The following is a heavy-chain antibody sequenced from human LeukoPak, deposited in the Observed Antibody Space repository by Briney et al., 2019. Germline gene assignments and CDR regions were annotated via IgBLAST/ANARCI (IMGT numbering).Heavy chain of an antibody. J-gene: IGHJ4*02. CDR3: ATGSIVYDF. Sequence: ASVKVSCKVSGHSLTKFSMEWVRQAPGKGLEWMGGIDPERGETIHAQKFQGRFTMTEDASTDTAYMELNSLTSEDTAVYYCATGSIVYDFWGQGTLVTVSS. V-gene: IGHV1-24*01. CDR2: IDPERGET. CDR1: GHSLTKFS. D-gene: IGHD1-26*01.